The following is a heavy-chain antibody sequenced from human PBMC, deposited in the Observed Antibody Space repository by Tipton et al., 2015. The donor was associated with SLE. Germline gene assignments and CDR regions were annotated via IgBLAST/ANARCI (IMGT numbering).Heavy chain of an antibody. CDR3: ARGVGSYLMDH. J-gene: IGHJ4*02. CDR2: ISANNGKT. CDR1: GYTFTRYG. Sequence: QVQLVQSGAEVKKPGASVKVSCRASGYTFTRYGITWVRQAPGQGFEWMGWISANNGKTDYAQKFQDRVTMTTDTSTSTAYMEVNSLGSDDTALYYCARGVGSYLMDHWGQGTLVTVSS. D-gene: IGHD1-26*01. V-gene: IGHV1-18*01.